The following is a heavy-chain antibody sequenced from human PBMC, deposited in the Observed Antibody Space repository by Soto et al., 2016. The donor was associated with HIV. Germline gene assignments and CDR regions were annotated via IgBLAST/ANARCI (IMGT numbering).Heavy chain of an antibody. CDR1: GDSINSGALY. Sequence: QVQLQESGPGLVKPSQTLSLTCTVSGDSINSGALYWSWIRQPAGKGLEWIGRIYKSGKPTYTPSLRSRVTISVDTSNNQFFLNLRSVTAADTAVYYCARDRPAYGDFDFWGQGILVTVSS. V-gene: IGHV4-61*02. D-gene: IGHD4-17*01. CDR2: IYKSGKP. CDR3: ARDRPAYGDFDF. J-gene: IGHJ4*02.